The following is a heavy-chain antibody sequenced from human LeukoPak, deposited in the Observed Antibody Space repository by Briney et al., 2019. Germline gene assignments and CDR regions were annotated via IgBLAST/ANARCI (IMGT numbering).Heavy chain of an antibody. CDR1: GFTFSSYA. Sequence: GGSLRLSCAASGFTFSSYAVSWVRQAPGKGLEWVSSISGSGGSTYYADSVKGRFTISRDNSKNTLFVQMNSLRAEDTAIYYCARDFDSAVGYWGQGTLVTVSS. D-gene: IGHD4-23*01. CDR3: ARDFDSAVGY. J-gene: IGHJ4*02. CDR2: ISGSGGST. V-gene: IGHV3-23*01.